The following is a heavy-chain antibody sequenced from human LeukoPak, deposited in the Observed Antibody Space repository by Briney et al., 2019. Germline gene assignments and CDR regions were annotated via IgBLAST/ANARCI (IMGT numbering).Heavy chain of an antibody. CDR3: ARADILTGYLLFDY. CDR2: INHSGST. Sequence: SETLSLTCAVYGGSFSGYYWSWIRQPPEKGLEWIGEINHSGSTNYNPSLKSRVTISVDTSKNQFSLKLSSVTAADTAVYYCARADILTGYLLFDYWGQGTLVTVSS. V-gene: IGHV4-34*01. D-gene: IGHD3-9*01. CDR1: GGSFSGYY. J-gene: IGHJ4*02.